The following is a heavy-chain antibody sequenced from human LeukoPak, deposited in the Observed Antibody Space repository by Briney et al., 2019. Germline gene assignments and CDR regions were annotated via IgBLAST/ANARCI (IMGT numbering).Heavy chain of an antibody. CDR1: GLTFSTYE. Sequence: PGGSLRLSCAASGLTFSTYEMNWVRQAPGKGLEWVSYISSGGGTIFYADSVKGRFTISRDNAKDSLYLQMNSLRAEDTAVYYCARPYYYGSGSSYFDYWGQGTLVTVSS. V-gene: IGHV3-48*03. CDR2: ISSGGGTI. D-gene: IGHD3-10*01. J-gene: IGHJ4*02. CDR3: ARPYYYGSGSSYFDY.